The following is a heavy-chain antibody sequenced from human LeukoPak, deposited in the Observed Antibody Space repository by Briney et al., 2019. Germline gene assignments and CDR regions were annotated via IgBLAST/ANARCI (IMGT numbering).Heavy chain of an antibody. D-gene: IGHD3-16*01. V-gene: IGHV3-23*01. Sequence: GGSLRLSCAASGFTFSSYAMSWVRQAPGKGLEWVSAISGSGGNTYYADSVKGRFTISRDNSKNTLYLQMNSLRAGDTAVYYCAARGGDYFDYWGQGTLVTVSS. CDR2: ISGSGGNT. CDR1: GFTFSSYA. J-gene: IGHJ4*02. CDR3: AARGGDYFDY.